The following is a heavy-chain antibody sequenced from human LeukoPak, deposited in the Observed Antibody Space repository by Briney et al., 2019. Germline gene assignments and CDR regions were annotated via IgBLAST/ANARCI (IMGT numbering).Heavy chain of an antibody. CDR1: GFTFSNAW. J-gene: IGHJ5*02. D-gene: IGHD4-17*01. CDR2: IRSKTDGGTT. V-gene: IGHV3-15*01. Sequence: PGGSLRLSCAASGFTFSNAWMSWVRQAPGKGPEWVGRIRSKTDGGTTDYAAPVQGRFTIPRDDSKNTLYLQMNSLKTEDTAVYYCYTEVDYGDLLGTNWVDPWGQGALVTVSS. CDR3: YTEVDYGDLLGTNWVDP.